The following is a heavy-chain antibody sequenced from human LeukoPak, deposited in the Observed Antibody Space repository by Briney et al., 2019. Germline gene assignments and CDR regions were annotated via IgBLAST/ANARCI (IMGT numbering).Heavy chain of an antibody. D-gene: IGHD1-20*01. CDR2: ISHSGST. CDR1: GGSFSGYY. CDR3: ARGLQYNWSYVGY. V-gene: IGHV4-34*01. Sequence: SESLSLTSAVYGGSFSGYYWSWIRQPPGKGLEWIGEISHSGSTNYNPSLKRRVTISVDTSKTQFSLKLRSVTAADTAVYYCARGLQYNWSYVGYWGKGTLVTVSS. J-gene: IGHJ4*02.